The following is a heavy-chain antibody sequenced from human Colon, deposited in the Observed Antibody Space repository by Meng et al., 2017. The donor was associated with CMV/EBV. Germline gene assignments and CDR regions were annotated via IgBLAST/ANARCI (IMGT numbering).Heavy chain of an antibody. J-gene: IGHJ4*02. D-gene: IGHD3-10*01. Sequence: FSFRSYAMHWVRQAPGKGLEWVAVISYDGSNKYYADSVKGRFTISRDNSKNTLYLQMNSLRAEDTAVYYCARGGIRITMVRGVQDYWGQGTLVTVSS. CDR1: FSFRSYA. V-gene: IGHV3-30*04. CDR2: ISYDGSNK. CDR3: ARGGIRITMVRGVQDY.